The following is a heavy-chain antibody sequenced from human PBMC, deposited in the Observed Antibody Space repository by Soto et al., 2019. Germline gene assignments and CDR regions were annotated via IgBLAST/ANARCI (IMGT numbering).Heavy chain of an antibody. D-gene: IGHD6-19*01. CDR1: GDSISSYY. CDR2: IYYSGST. J-gene: IGHJ3*02. V-gene: IGHV4-59*12. Sequence: NPSETLSLTCSVSGDSISSYYWSWIRQPPGKGLEWIGYIYYSGSTNYNPSLKSRVTISGDTSKNQFSLKVDSVTVADTAVYFCARSSSGWYGDAFDIWGQGTMVTVSS. CDR3: ARSSSGWYGDAFDI.